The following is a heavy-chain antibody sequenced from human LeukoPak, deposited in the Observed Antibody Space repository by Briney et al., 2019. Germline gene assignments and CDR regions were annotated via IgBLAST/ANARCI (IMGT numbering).Heavy chain of an antibody. Sequence: SETLSLTCTVSGGSISSGSYYWSWIRQPAGTGLEWIGRIYTSGSTNYNPSLKSRVTISVDTSKNQFSLKLSSVTAADTAVYYCARDKTGIFDYWAREPWSPSPQ. J-gene: IGHJ4*02. CDR1: GGSISSGSYY. CDR2: IYTSGST. CDR3: ARDKTGIFDY. D-gene: IGHD7-27*01. V-gene: IGHV4-61*02.